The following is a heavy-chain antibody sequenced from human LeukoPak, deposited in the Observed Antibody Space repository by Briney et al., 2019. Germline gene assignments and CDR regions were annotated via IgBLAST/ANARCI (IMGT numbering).Heavy chain of an antibody. CDR1: GFTFNDAS. J-gene: IGHJ4*02. V-gene: IGHV3-23*01. D-gene: IGHD6-19*01. CDR2: ISGSGGST. CDR3: AKDLIPSRIAVAGHDY. Sequence: GGSLRLSCAASGFTFNDASMSWVRQAPGKGLEWVSAISGSGGSTYYADSVKGRFTISRDNPKNTLYLQMNSLRAEDTAVYYCAKDLIPSRIAVAGHDYWGQGTLVTVSS.